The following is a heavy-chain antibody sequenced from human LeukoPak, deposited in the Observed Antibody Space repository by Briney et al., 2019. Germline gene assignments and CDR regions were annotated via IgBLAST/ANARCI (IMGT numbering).Heavy chain of an antibody. CDR3: AKGPSYCSSTSCYIPFDY. CDR1: GFTFSSYA. CDR2: ISGSGGST. J-gene: IGHJ4*02. D-gene: IGHD2-2*02. V-gene: IGHV3-23*01. Sequence: GGSLRLSCAASGFTFSSYAMSWVRQAPGKGLEWVSAISGSGGSTYYADSVKGRFTISRDNSKNTLYLRMNSLRAEDTAVYYCAKGPSYCSSTSCYIPFDYWGQGTLVTVSS.